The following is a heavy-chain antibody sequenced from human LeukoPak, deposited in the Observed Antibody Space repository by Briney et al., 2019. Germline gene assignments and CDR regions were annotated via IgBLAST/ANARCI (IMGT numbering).Heavy chain of an antibody. CDR3: ARPRRRDGYNFASPIDY. V-gene: IGHV5-51*01. J-gene: IGHJ4*02. CDR1: GYSFTSYW. Sequence: GESLKISCKGSGYSFTSYWIGWVRQMPGKGLEWMGIIYPGDSDTRYSPSFQGQVTISADKSISTAYLQWSSLKASDTAMYCCARPRRRDGYNFASPIDYWGQGTLVTVSS. D-gene: IGHD5-24*01. CDR2: IYPGDSDT.